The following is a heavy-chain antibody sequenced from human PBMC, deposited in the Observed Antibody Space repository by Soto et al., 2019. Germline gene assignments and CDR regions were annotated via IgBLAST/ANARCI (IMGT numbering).Heavy chain of an antibody. J-gene: IGHJ5*02. D-gene: IGHD3-3*01. CDR2: IYYSGST. CDR1: GGSISSSSYY. CDR3: ARLWGRRFLEWLLWAPRDFNWFDP. Sequence: QLQLQESGPGLVKPSETLSLTCTVSGGSISSSSYYWGWIRQPPGKGLEWIGSIYYSGSTYYNPSLKSRVTISVDTSKNQFSLKLSSVTAADTAVYYCARLWGRRFLEWLLWAPRDFNWFDPWGQGTLVTVSS. V-gene: IGHV4-39*01.